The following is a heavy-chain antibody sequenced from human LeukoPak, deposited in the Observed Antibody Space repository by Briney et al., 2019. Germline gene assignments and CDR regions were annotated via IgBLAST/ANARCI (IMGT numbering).Heavy chain of an antibody. CDR3: ARDPYRYCSGGSCYTWFDP. D-gene: IGHD2-15*01. J-gene: IGHJ5*02. Sequence: ASVKVSCKASGYTFTGYYMHWVRQAPGQGLEWMGWINPNSGGTNYSQKFQGRVTMSRDTSSSTAYMELSRLRSDDTAVYYCARDPYRYCSGGSCYTWFDPWGQGTLVTVSS. V-gene: IGHV1-2*02. CDR2: INPNSGGT. CDR1: GYTFTGYY.